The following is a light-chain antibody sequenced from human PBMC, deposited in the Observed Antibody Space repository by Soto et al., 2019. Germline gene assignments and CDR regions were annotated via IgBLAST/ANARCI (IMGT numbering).Light chain of an antibody. Sequence: EIVLTQSPGTLSLFPGERATLSCRASQSLSRSYLAWYQQKPGQAPRLLILGASSRATGIPDRFSGSGSGTDFTLTISRLEPEDFAVYYCQQYGTSPTWTFGQGTKVEIK. V-gene: IGKV3-20*01. CDR1: QSLSRSY. J-gene: IGKJ1*01. CDR2: GAS. CDR3: QQYGTSPTWT.